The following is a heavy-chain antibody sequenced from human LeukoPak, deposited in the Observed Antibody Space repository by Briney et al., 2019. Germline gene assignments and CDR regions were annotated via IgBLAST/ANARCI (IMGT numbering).Heavy chain of an antibody. D-gene: IGHD3-22*01. J-gene: IGHJ3*02. Sequence: SETLSLTCTVSGGSISSSSYYWGWIRQPPGKGLEWIGSIYYSGSTYYNPSLKSRVTISVDTSKNQFSLKLSPVTAADTAVYYCARAPSIVVALSNAFDIWGQGTMVTVSS. CDR2: IYYSGST. CDR1: GGSISSSSYY. CDR3: ARAPSIVVALSNAFDI. V-gene: IGHV4-39*07.